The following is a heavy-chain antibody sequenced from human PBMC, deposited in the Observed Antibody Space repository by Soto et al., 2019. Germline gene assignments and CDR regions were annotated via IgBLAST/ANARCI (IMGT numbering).Heavy chain of an antibody. V-gene: IGHV1-46*01. J-gene: IGHJ6*02. CDR3: ARVAGSSKGYYYYYGMDV. Sequence: GASVKVSCKASGYPFTSYCMHWVRQAPGQGLEWMGIINPSGGSTSYAQKFQGRVTMTRDTSTSTVYMELSSLRSEDTAVYYCARVAGSSKGYYYYYGMDVWGQGTTVTVSS. CDR1: GYPFTSYC. D-gene: IGHD3-10*01. CDR2: INPSGGST.